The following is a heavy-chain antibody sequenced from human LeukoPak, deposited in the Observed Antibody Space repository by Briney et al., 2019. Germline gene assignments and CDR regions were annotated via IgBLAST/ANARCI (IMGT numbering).Heavy chain of an antibody. V-gene: IGHV3-23*01. CDR2: ISGSGGST. CDR1: GFTFSSYA. J-gene: IGHJ6*03. Sequence: GGSLRLSCAASGFTFSSYAMSWVRQAPGKGLEWVSAISGSGGSTYYADSVKGRFTISRDNSKNTLYLQMNSLRAEDTAVYYCARSLCGGDCLASSYYMDVWGKGTTVTVSS. D-gene: IGHD2-21*02. CDR3: ARSLCGGDCLASSYYMDV.